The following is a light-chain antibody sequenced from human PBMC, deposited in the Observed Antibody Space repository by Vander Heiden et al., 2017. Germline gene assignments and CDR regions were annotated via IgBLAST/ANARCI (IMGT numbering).Light chain of an antibody. Sequence: SYDLPQPPAVSVSPRQTARITCSGDALPKQYAYWYQQKPGHAPVLVIYKDRERPSAIPDRFSGSSSGTTVTLTISRVQAEDDADYYCQSADSSGTWVFGGGTKLTVL. V-gene: IGLV3-25*03. CDR2: KDR. J-gene: IGLJ3*02. CDR3: QSADSSGTWV. CDR1: ALPKQY.